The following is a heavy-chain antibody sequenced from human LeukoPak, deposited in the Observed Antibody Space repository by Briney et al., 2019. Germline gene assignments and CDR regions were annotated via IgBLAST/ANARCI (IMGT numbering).Heavy chain of an antibody. CDR2: ISGSGGST. CDR3: AKVVTYYYDSSGYPDY. J-gene: IGHJ4*02. D-gene: IGHD3-22*01. Sequence: PGGSLRLSCAASGFTFSSYAMSWVRQAPGKGLDWVSAISGSGGSTYYADSVKGRFTISRDNSKNTLYLQMNSLRAEDTAVYYCAKVVTYYYDSSGYPDYWGQGTLVTVSS. CDR1: GFTFSSYA. V-gene: IGHV3-23*01.